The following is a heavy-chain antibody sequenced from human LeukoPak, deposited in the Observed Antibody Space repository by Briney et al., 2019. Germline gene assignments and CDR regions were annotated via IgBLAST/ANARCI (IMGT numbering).Heavy chain of an antibody. J-gene: IGHJ4*02. D-gene: IGHD4-17*01. V-gene: IGHV3-21*01. CDR2: INNIATHS. Sequence: GGSLRLSCAGSGFTFTDSAINWVRQAPGKGLEWVSSINNIATHSYYAASVKGRFSISRDDAKNSVYLQMHSLRAEDAAIYYCARDPTRYLRYGYFDYWGQGAQVTVSS. CDR3: ARDPTRYLRYGYFDY. CDR1: GFTFTDSA.